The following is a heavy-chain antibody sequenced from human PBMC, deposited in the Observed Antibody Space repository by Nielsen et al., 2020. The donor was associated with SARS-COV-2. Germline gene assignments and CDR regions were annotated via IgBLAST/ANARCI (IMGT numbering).Heavy chain of an antibody. V-gene: IGHV4-59*13. J-gene: IGHJ4*02. D-gene: IGHD6-13*01. Sequence: SETLSLTCTVSGGAISSYYWTWIRQPPEKGLEWIAYIYDSGNTNYNPSLKSRVTISVDTSRNQFSLKLTSVTAADTAVYYCARDWRIGAAAGEGFDYWGQGTLVTVSS. CDR2: IYDSGNT. CDR1: GGAISSYY. CDR3: ARDWRIGAAAGEGFDY.